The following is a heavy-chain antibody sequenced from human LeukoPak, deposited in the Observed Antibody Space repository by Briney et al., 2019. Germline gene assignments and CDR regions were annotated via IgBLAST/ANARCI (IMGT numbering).Heavy chain of an antibody. D-gene: IGHD6-13*01. CDR2: IYTSGST. V-gene: IGHV4-4*07. CDR3: ARTGDAIAAAGTIDY. CDR1: GGSISSYY. J-gene: IGHJ4*02. Sequence: SETLSLTCTVSGGSISSYYWSWIRQPAGKGLEWIGRIYTSGSTNYNPSLKSRVTMSIDTSKNQFPLKLSSVTAADTAVYYCARTGDAIAAAGTIDYWGQGTLVTVSS.